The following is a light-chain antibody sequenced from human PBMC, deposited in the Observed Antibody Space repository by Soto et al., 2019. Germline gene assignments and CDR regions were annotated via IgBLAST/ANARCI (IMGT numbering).Light chain of an antibody. J-gene: IGKJ5*01. CDR1: QSISSN. CDR3: QQRHSYPIT. CDR2: RTS. Sequence: EIVMTQSPATLSVSPGERATLSCRASQSISSNLAWYQQKPGQAPRLLMFRTSSRATGFPARFSGSGSGTEFNLTISSLQSEDFATYYCQQRHSYPITFGQGTRLEIK. V-gene: IGKV3-15*01.